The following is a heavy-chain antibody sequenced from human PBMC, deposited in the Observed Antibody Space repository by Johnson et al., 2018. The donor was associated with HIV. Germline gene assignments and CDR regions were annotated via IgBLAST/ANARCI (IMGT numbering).Heavy chain of an antibody. CDR1: GFTFSSYG. V-gene: IGHV3-33*06. D-gene: IGHD1-26*01. CDR3: AKGRLVGATTYDAFDI. J-gene: IGHJ3*02. Sequence: VQLVESGGGVVQPGRSLRLSCAASGFTFSSYGMHWVRQAPGKGLEWVAVIWYDGSNKYYADSVKGRFTISRDNSKNTLYLQMNSLRAEDTAVYYCAKGRLVGATTYDAFDIWGQGTMVTVSS. CDR2: IWYDGSNK.